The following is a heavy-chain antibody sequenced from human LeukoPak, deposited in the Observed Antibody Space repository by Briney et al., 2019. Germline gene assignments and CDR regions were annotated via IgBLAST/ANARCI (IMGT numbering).Heavy chain of an antibody. J-gene: IGHJ4*02. CDR2: IKQDGSEK. D-gene: IGHD1-26*01. CDR1: GFTFSSYW. Sequence: GGSLRLSCAASGFTFSSYWMSWVRQAPGKGLEWVANIKQDGSEKYYVDSVKGRFTISRDNAKNSLYLQMNSLRAEDTAVYYCATLVVGAQYYFDYWGQGTLVTVSS. V-gene: IGHV3-7*01. CDR3: ATLVVGAQYYFDY.